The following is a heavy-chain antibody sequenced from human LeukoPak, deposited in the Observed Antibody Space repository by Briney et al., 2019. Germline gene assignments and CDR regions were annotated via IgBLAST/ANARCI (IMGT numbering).Heavy chain of an antibody. CDR3: ARIAYCGVDCLNAFDF. V-gene: IGHV3-7*01. J-gene: IGHJ3*01. CDR2: IKHDGSVK. Sequence: GGSLRLSCAASGFTFSTYWMSWGRQAPGKGLEWVANIKHDGSVKYYVDSVKGRFTVFRDTANKSMYLQMHSLRAEDTAFYFCARIAYCGVDCLNAFDFWGQGTMVTVSS. D-gene: IGHD2-21*02. CDR1: GFTFSTYW.